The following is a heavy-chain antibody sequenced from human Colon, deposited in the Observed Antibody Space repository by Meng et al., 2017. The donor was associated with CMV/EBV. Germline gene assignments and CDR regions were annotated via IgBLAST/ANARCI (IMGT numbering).Heavy chain of an antibody. D-gene: IGHD6-13*01. Sequence: FTGYGYASFPQAPGRRPAWMGWISASNGNTSDAPTLHRGVAMATFTSTSTVYMKPRSLQSDGTAVYYCARDHLPIATGGNFEYWGQGTLVTVSS. CDR3: ARDHLPIATGGNFEY. CDR2: ISASNGNT. V-gene: IGHV1-18*01. CDR1: FTGYG. J-gene: IGHJ4*02.